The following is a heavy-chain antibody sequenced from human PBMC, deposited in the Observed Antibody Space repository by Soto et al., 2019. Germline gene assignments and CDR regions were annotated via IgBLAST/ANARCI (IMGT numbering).Heavy chain of an antibody. CDR1: GFTFSDYY. Sequence: QVRLVESGGGLVKPGGSLRLSCAASGFTFSDYYMSWIRQAPGKGLEWVSYISSSGSTIYYADSVKGRFTISRDNAKNSLYLQMNSLRAEDTAVYYCARAERTWFGELLYRDFDYWGQGTLVTVSS. V-gene: IGHV3-11*01. CDR2: ISSSGSTI. CDR3: ARAERTWFGELLYRDFDY. D-gene: IGHD3-10*01. J-gene: IGHJ4*02.